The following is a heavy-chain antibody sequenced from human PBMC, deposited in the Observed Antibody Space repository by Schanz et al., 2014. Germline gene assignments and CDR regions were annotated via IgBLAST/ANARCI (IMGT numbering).Heavy chain of an antibody. J-gene: IGHJ4*02. CDR2: INHGGST. CDR3: ARAARRTRVVPLYFDY. CDR1: GGSFSGYY. D-gene: IGHD2-2*01. Sequence: QVQLQQWGAGLLKPSETLSLTCAVYGGSFSGYYWSWIRQPPGKGLEWIAEINHGGSTDYNPSLKSRVTRAVATSKNQFSLKFRAVTAADTAVYYCARAARRTRVVPLYFDYWGQGTLVTVSS. V-gene: IGHV4-34*01.